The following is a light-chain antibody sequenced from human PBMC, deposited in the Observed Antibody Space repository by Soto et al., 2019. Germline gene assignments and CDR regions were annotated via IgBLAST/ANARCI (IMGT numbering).Light chain of an antibody. CDR2: EVR. V-gene: IGLV2-14*01. CDR1: SSDVGGYDF. Sequence: QSVLTQPASVSGSPGQSITISCTATSSDVGGYDFVSWYQHHPGKAPKLIIYEVRTRPSGVSDRFSGSKSGNTASLTISGLRAEDEADYYCSSYTSDWGVFGTGTKVTVL. CDR3: SSYTSDWGV. J-gene: IGLJ1*01.